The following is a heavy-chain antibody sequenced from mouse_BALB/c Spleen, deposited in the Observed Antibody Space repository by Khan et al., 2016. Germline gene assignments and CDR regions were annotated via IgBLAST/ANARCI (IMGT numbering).Heavy chain of an antibody. CDR1: GYTFTNYG. CDR3: ARYRYYYGSSRYFDV. D-gene: IGHD1-1*01. Sequence: QIQLVQSGPELKKPGKTVKISCKASGYTFTNYGMNWVKQAPGKGLKWMGWINTYSGESTYADDFKGRFAFSLDTSANTAYLQLNNLKNADTATYFCARYRYYYGSSRYFDVWGPGTTVTVSS. V-gene: IGHV9-3-1*01. CDR2: INTYSGES. J-gene: IGHJ1*01.